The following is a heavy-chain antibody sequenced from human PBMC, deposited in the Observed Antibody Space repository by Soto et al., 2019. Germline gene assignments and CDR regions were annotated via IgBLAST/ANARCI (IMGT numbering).Heavy chain of an antibody. Sequence: AEISSKSCRYTVSSSEINWVRQATGQGLEWMGWMNPNSGNTGYAQKFQGRVTMTRNTSISTAYMELSSLRSEDTAVYYCASVWLHSWGQGTLVTVSS. CDR2: MNPNSGNT. D-gene: IGHD5-12*01. CDR1: RYTVSSSE. J-gene: IGHJ4*02. V-gene: IGHV1-8*01. CDR3: ASVWLHS.